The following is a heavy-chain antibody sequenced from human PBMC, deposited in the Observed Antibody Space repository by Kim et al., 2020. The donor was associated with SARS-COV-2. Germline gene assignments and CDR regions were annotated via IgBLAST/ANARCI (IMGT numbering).Heavy chain of an antibody. J-gene: IGHJ4*02. V-gene: IGHV3-23*01. CDR3: VRDLTYSYSY. Sequence: GGSLRLSCAASGFPFGFYAMSWVRQAPGKGLEWVSTISNSGDNTHHADSVKGRFAISRDNSKNMLYLQMDSLRAEDTAVYYCVRDLTYSYSYWGQGTLVTVS. D-gene: IGHD5-18*01. CDR2: ISNSGDNT. CDR1: GFPFGFYA.